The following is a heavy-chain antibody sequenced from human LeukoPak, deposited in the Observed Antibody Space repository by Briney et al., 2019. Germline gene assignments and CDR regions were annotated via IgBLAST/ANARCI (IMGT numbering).Heavy chain of an antibody. D-gene: IGHD3-3*01. Sequence: SETLSLTCTVSGGSISSSSYYWGWVRQPVGGGLGWNGSIYYSGSTNYNPSLKSRVTISVDTSKNQFSLKTSSVTAADTALYYCARVDFWSGYYSYWGQGTMVTVSS. J-gene: IGHJ4*02. CDR3: ARVDFWSGYYSY. CDR1: GGSISSSSYY. CDR2: IYYSGST. V-gene: IGHV4-39*07.